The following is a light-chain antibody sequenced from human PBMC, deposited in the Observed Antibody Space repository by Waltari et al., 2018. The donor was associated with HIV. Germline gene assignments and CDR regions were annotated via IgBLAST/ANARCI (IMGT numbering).Light chain of an antibody. CDR2: EVS. CDR1: SSDVGGYNY. V-gene: IGLV2-8*01. CDR3: SSYTGNNNLV. Sequence: QSALTQHPSASGSPGQSVTISCTGTSSDVGGYNYVSWYQQHPGKAPKLMIYEVSKRPSGVPDRFSGSKSGNTASLTVSGLQAEDEADYYCSSYTGNNNLVFGGGTKLTVL. J-gene: IGLJ2*01.